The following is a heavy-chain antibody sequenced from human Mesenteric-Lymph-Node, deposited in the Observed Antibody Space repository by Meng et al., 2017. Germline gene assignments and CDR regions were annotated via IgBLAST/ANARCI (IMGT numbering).Heavy chain of an antibody. V-gene: IGHV4-61*01. CDR2: IYHSGST. J-gene: IGHJ4*02. CDR3: ARVGQWLPIDY. D-gene: IGHD6-19*01. CDR1: GASVSSDIHY. Sequence: PLQESGPGLVRPSETLSLPCTVSGASVSSDIHYWSWIRQPPGKGLEWIGEIYHSGSTNYNPSLKSRVTISVDKSKNQFSLNLSSVTAADTAVYYCARVGQWLPIDYWGQGTLVTVSS.